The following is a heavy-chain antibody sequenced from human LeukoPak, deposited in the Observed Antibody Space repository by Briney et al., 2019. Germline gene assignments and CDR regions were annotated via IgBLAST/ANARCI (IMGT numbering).Heavy chain of an antibody. CDR3: ARGYYDSSGYYVGLNNWFDP. J-gene: IGHJ5*02. Sequence: PSETLSPTCTVSGGSISSYSWSWIRQPPGKGLEWIGYIYYSGSTNYNPSLKSRVTISVDTSKNQFSLKLSSVTAADTAVYYCARGYYDSSGYYVGLNNWFDPWGQGTLVTVSS. V-gene: IGHV4-59*08. CDR2: IYYSGST. D-gene: IGHD3-22*01. CDR1: GGSISSYS.